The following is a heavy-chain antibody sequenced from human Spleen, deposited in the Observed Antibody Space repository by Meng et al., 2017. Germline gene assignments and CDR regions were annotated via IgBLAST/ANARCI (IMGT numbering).Heavy chain of an antibody. Sequence: GGSLRLSCAASGFTFSSYAMHWVRQAPGKGLEWVAVISYDGSNKYYADSVKGRFTISRDNSKNTLYLQMNSLRAEDTAVYYCARDHYEGARPLDYWGQGNLVTGAS. V-gene: IGHV3-30*04. CDR3: ARDHYEGARPLDY. CDR2: ISYDGSNK. CDR1: GFTFSSYA. J-gene: IGHJ4*02. D-gene: IGHD1-26*01.